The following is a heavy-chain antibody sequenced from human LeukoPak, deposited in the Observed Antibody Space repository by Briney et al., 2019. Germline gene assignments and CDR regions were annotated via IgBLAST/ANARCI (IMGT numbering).Heavy chain of an antibody. D-gene: IGHD6-13*01. V-gene: IGHV4-61*01. J-gene: IGHJ4*02. CDR3: ARDSSSWYFYFDY. CDR2: IYYSGST. Sequence: SETLSLTCTVSGGSVSSGSYYWSWIRQPPGKGLEWIGYIYYSGSTNYSPSLKSRVTISVDTSKNQFSLKLSSVTAADTAVYYCARDSSSWYFYFDYWGQGTLVTVSS. CDR1: GGSVSSGSYY.